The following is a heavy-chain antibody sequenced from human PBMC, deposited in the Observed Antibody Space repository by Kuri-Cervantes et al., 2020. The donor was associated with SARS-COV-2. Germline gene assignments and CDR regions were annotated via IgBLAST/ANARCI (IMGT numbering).Heavy chain of an antibody. V-gene: IGHV4-39*01. J-gene: IGHJ3*02. Sequence: GSLRLSCTVSGGTISSSSYYWGWIRQPPGKGLEWIGSIYYSGRTYYNPSLKSRVTISVDTSKNQFSLKLSSVTAADSAVYYCARVPWAGSYDDFWCGYSYAFDIWGQGTMVTVSS. CDR2: IYYSGRT. CDR3: ARVPWAGSYDDFWCGYSYAFDI. D-gene: IGHD3-3*01. CDR1: GGTISSSSYY.